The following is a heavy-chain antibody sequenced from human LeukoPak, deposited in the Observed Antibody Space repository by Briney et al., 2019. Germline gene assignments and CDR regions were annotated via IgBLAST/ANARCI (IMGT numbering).Heavy chain of an antibody. J-gene: IGHJ4*02. CDR2: ISGSGGST. CDR3: AKPCTPPYYDILRPNY. Sequence: PGGSLRLSCAASGFTFSSYAMSWVRQAPGKGLEWVSAISGSGGSTYYADSLKGRFTISRDNSKNTLYLQMNSLRVEDTAVYYCAKPCTPPYYDILRPNYWGRGTLVTVSS. D-gene: IGHD3-9*01. V-gene: IGHV3-23*01. CDR1: GFTFSSYA.